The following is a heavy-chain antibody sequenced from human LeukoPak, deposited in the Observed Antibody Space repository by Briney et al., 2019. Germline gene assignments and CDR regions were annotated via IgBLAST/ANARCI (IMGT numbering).Heavy chain of an antibody. V-gene: IGHV3-23*01. CDR1: GFTFTSYA. Sequence: PGGSLRLSCAASGFTFTSYAMSWVRQAPGKGLEWVSAISGSGGGTYYADSVKGRFTIPRDNSKNTLYLQMNSLGAEDTAVYYCAKDRSGYDYYGQYYFDYWGQGTLVTVSS. CDR2: ISGSGGGT. J-gene: IGHJ4*02. D-gene: IGHD5-12*01. CDR3: AKDRSGYDYYGQYYFDY.